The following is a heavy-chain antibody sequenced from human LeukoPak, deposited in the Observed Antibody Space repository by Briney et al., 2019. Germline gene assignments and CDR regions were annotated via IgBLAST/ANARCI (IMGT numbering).Heavy chain of an antibody. CDR2: ISSTSSYI. Sequence: GGSLRLSCAASGFTFSSFSMNWVRQAPGKGLEWVSSISSTSSYIYYADSVKGRFTISRDKDKNSVYLQMTSLRAEDTAVYYCARESGSRSYYYYMGVWGKGTTVTVSS. V-gene: IGHV3-21*01. CDR1: GFTFSSFS. CDR3: ARESGSRSYYYYMGV. J-gene: IGHJ6*03. D-gene: IGHD2-2*01.